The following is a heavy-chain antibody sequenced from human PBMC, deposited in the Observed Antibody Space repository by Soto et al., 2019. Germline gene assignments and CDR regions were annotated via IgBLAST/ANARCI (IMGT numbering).Heavy chain of an antibody. CDR2: IGSNSNT. Sequence: EVQLLESGGGLVQPGGSLRLSCAASGFTYSTYAMSWFRQAPGKGLEWVSSIGSNSNTYYADSVKGRFTISRDNSRNTLFLQMNSLRAEDTAVYYCAKRAVVGAARYFDYWGLGTLVTVSS. CDR1: GFTYSTYA. D-gene: IGHD2-15*01. J-gene: IGHJ4*02. V-gene: IGHV3-23*01. CDR3: AKRAVVGAARYFDY.